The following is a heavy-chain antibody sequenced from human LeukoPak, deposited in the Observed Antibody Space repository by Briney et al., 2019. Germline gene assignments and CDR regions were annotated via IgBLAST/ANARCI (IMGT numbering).Heavy chain of an antibody. CDR3: ARGWYTDAFDI. CDR2: ISSSGSTI. Sequence: GGSLRLSCAASGFTFSSYEMNWVRQAPGKGLEWVSYISSSGSTIYYADSVKGRFTISRDNAKNSLFLQMNSLRAEDTAVYFCARGWYTDAFDIWGQGTMVTVSS. CDR1: GFTFSSYE. J-gene: IGHJ3*02. V-gene: IGHV3-48*03. D-gene: IGHD1-1*01.